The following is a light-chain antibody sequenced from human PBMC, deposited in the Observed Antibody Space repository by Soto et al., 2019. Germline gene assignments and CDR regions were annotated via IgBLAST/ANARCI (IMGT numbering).Light chain of an antibody. J-gene: IGLJ1*01. CDR1: NIATKT. CDR2: DNS. CDR3: QVWDSSVLHRV. V-gene: IGLV3-21*02. Sequence: SYELTQSPSVSVAPGQTARITCGGDNIATKTVHWFQQRPGQAPVLVVFDNSDRPSGIPERFSGSNSGATATLTISRVEAGDEADYYCQVWDSSVLHRVFGTGTKVTVL.